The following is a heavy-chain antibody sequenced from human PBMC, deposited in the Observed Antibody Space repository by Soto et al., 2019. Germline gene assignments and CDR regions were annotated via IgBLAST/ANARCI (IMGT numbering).Heavy chain of an antibody. J-gene: IGHJ6*02. Sequence: PSETLSLTCTVSGDSIGSGNTYWSWIRQAPGKGLEWIGYIFSSGTTYYNPSLKSRLTMSLDTSQNQFSLKLNSVTAADTAVYFCARVPSPFDFYYAMDVWGQGTKVTVS. CDR3: ARVPSPFDFYYAMDV. D-gene: IGHD3-16*01. CDR2: IFSSGTT. CDR1: GDSIGSGNTY. V-gene: IGHV4-30-4*02.